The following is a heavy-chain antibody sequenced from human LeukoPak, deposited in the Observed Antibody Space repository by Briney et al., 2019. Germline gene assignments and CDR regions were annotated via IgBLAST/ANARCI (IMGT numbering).Heavy chain of an antibody. CDR3: ARGSSYGFSMGY. J-gene: IGHJ4*02. Sequence: ASVKVSCKASGYTFTSYGINWVRQAPGQGLEWMGWISTYNGGTNYAQKLQDRVTMTTDTSTSTAYMELRSLRSDDTAVYYCARGSSYGFSMGYWGQGTLVTVSS. D-gene: IGHD5-18*01. V-gene: IGHV1-18*01. CDR2: ISTYNGGT. CDR1: GYTFTSYG.